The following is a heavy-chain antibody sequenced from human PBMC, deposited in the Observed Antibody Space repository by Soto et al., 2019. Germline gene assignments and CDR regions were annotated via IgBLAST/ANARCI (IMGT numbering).Heavy chain of an antibody. Sequence: PSETLSLTCTASGDSISGYYWSWIRQPPRKGLEWIGYIYESGSINYKPSLKSRVTMSIGTSKNQFSLKLISVTAADTAVCYCARSGRSGYYYYYGMDVWGQGTTVTVSS. CDR1: GDSISGYY. J-gene: IGHJ6*02. D-gene: IGHD3-22*01. CDR3: ARSGRSGYYYYYGMDV. CDR2: IYESGSI. V-gene: IGHV4-59*01.